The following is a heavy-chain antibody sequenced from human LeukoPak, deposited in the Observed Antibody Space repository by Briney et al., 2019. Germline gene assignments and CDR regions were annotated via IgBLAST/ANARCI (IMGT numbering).Heavy chain of an antibody. D-gene: IGHD3-22*01. CDR1: GDSISSSNW. CDR3: ARAPSGYYDSSGYSPWYFDY. CDR2: IYHSGST. V-gene: IGHV4-4*02. Sequence: SETLSLTCAVSGDSISSSNWWSWVRQPPGKGLEWIGEIYHSGSTNYNPSLKSRLTISVDKSTNQFSLNLSSVTAADTAVYYCARAPSGYYDSSGYSPWYFDYWGQGTLVTVSS. J-gene: IGHJ4*02.